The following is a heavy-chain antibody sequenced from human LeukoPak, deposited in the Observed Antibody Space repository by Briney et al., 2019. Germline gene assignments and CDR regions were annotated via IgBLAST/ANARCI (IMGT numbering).Heavy chain of an antibody. J-gene: IGHJ6*02. CDR3: ARDRIVVVPAAISMRYYYGMDV. V-gene: IGHV4-59*01. CDR2: IYYRGST. Sequence: SETLSLTCTVSGGSISSYYWRWIRQPPGKGLEWSGYIYYRGSTNYNPSLKSRVTISVDTSENQFSLKLSSVTAADTSVYYCARDRIVVVPAAISMRYYYGMDVRGQGTTVTASS. CDR1: GGSISSYY. D-gene: IGHD2-2*01.